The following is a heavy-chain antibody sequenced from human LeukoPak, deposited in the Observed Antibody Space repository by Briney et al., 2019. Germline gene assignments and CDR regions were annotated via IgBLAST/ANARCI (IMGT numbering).Heavy chain of an antibody. Sequence: GGSLRLSCAAPGFTFSSYSMNWFRQAPGKGLEWVSSISSSSSYIYYAGSVKGRFTISRDNAKNSLYLQMNSLRAEDTAVYYCARGQPHDYGDYGANFDYWGQGTLVTVSS. CDR1: GFTFSSYS. CDR2: ISSSSSYI. CDR3: ARGQPHDYGDYGANFDY. D-gene: IGHD4-17*01. J-gene: IGHJ4*02. V-gene: IGHV3-21*01.